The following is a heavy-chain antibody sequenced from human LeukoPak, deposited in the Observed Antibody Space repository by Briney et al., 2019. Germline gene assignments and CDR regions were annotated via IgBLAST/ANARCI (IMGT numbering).Heavy chain of an antibody. J-gene: IGHJ4*02. CDR1: GFTFSSYA. CDR2: ISYDGSNK. D-gene: IGHD6-19*01. Sequence: GGSLRLSCAASGFTFSSYAMHWVRQAPGKGLEWVAVISYDGSNKYCADSVKGRFTISRDNSKNTLYLQMNSLRAEDTAVYYCARDEQWLVGYYFHYWGQGTLVTVSS. V-gene: IGHV3-30-3*01. CDR3: ARDEQWLVGYYFHY.